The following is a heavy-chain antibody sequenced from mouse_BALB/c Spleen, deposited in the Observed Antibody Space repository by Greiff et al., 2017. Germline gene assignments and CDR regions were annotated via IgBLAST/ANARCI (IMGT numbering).Heavy chain of an antibody. CDR2: INPSNGGT. Sequence: VQLQQSGAELVKPGASVKLSCKASGYTFTSYYMYWVKQRPGQGLEWIGGINPSNGGTNFNEKFKSKATLTVDKSSSTAYMQLSSLTSEDSAVYYCTRYGYYEAWFAYWGQGTLVTVSA. CDR1: GYTFTSYY. CDR3: TRYGYYEAWFAY. J-gene: IGHJ3*01. D-gene: IGHD2-3*01. V-gene: IGHV1S81*02.